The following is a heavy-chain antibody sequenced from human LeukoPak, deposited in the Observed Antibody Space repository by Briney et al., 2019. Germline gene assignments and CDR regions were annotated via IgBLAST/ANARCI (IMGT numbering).Heavy chain of an antibody. CDR2: ISSSGSTI. Sequence: GGSLRLSCAASGFTFSDYYMSWIRLVPGKGLEWVSYISSSGSTIYYADSVKGRFTISRDNAKNSLYLQMNSLRAEDTAVYYCARDHTYYYDSSQDYFDYWGQGTLVTVSS. D-gene: IGHD3-22*01. J-gene: IGHJ4*02. CDR3: ARDHTYYYDSSQDYFDY. CDR1: GFTFSDYY. V-gene: IGHV3-11*04.